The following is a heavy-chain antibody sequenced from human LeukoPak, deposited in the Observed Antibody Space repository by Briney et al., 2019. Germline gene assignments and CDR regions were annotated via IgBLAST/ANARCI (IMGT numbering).Heavy chain of an antibody. CDR2: IYYSGST. CDR1: GGSTSSGDYY. V-gene: IGHV4-30-4*08. J-gene: IGHJ5*02. Sequence: SQTLSLTCTVSGGSTSSGDYYWSWIRQPPGKGLEWIGYIYYSGSTYYNPSLKSRVTISVDTSKNQFSLKLSSVTAADTAVYYCARFYDFWSGRTGFDPWGQGTLVTVSS. D-gene: IGHD3-3*01. CDR3: ARFYDFWSGRTGFDP.